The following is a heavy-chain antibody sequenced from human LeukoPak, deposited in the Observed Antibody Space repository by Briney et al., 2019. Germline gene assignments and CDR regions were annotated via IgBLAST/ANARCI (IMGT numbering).Heavy chain of an antibody. CDR1: GFTFSSYA. J-gene: IGHJ4*02. CDR3: AKAWPAAGTFDS. CDR2: ILPGGGDT. V-gene: IGHV3-23*01. D-gene: IGHD6-13*01. Sequence: GGSLRLSCAASGFTFSSYAMTWVRQTPGKGLEWVSTILPGGGDTYYADSVKGRFTISRDTSKNTLYLQMNTLRVEDTAVYYCAKAWPAAGTFDSWGQGSLVTVSS.